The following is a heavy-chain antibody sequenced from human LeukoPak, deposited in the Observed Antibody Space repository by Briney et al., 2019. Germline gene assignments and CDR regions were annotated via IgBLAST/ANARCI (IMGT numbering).Heavy chain of an antibody. D-gene: IGHD3-22*01. CDR3: ARGGYYYDSSGYSHLPDY. CDR1: GGTFSSYA. Sequence: PVKVSCKASGGTFSSYAFSWVRQAPGQGLEWMGGIIPIVGTTNYAQMFQGRVTITADESTSTAYMELSSLRSEDTAVYYCARGGYYYDSSGYSHLPDYWGQGTLVTVSA. V-gene: IGHV1-69*01. CDR2: IIPIVGTT. J-gene: IGHJ4*02.